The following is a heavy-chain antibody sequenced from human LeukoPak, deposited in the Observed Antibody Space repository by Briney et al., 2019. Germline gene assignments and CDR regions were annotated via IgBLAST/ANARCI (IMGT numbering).Heavy chain of an antibody. J-gene: IGHJ4*02. V-gene: IGHV1-46*01. CDR1: GYTFPNYF. Sequence: ASVSVSFKASGYTFPNYFMHWVRQAPGQGLEWMGIINPTGGSTTYAQKFQGRVTMTRDTSTSTVYMELSSLRSDDTAVYYCARTAARRFDYWGQGTLVTVSS. CDR2: INPTGGST. CDR3: ARTAARRFDY. D-gene: IGHD6-6*01.